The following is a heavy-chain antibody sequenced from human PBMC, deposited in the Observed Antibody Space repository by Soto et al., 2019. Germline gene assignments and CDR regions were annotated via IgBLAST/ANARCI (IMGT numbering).Heavy chain of an antibody. CDR3: ARVIMIFGVANLGSYFDY. Sequence: GASVKVSCQASCYTFSNFGLSWVRQAPGQGLEWMGWISPSNGQTIYAQNFHGRVTMTTDTSTATAHMELRSLISDDTAVYYCARVIMIFGVANLGSYFDYWGQGTRVTVSS. CDR2: ISPSNGQT. D-gene: IGHD3-3*01. CDR1: CYTFSNFG. V-gene: IGHV1-18*01. J-gene: IGHJ4*02.